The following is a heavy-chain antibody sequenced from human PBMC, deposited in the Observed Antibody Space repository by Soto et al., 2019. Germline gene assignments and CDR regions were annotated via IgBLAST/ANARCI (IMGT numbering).Heavy chain of an antibody. V-gene: IGHV3-21*06. CDR2: ISSTTNYI. Sequence: EVQLVESGGGLVKPGGSLRLFCAVSGFTFTRYSMNWVRQAPGKGLEWVSSISSTTNYIYYGDSMKGRFTISRDNAKNSLYLEMNSLRAEDTAVYYCARESEDLTSNFDYWGQGTLVTVSS. CDR3: ARESEDLTSNFDY. J-gene: IGHJ4*02. CDR1: GFTFTRYS.